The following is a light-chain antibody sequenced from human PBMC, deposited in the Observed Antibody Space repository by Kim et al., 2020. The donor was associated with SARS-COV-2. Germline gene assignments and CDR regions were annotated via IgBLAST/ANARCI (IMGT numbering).Light chain of an antibody. J-gene: IGLJ3*02. V-gene: IGLV1-47*01. CDR3: ATWGDSVSGRV. Sequence: GQRVTISGSGGRYNIGSIYVYWYQQVPGTAPKLLMYRNDQRASGVPDRFSASKSGTSATLAISGLRSEDEADYYCATWGDSVSGRVFGGGTQLTVL. CDR1: RYNIGSIY. CDR2: RND.